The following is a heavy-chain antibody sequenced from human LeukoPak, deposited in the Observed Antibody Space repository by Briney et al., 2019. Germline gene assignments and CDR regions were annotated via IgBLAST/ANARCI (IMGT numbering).Heavy chain of an antibody. V-gene: IGHV3-48*03. CDR3: ARDLIRGVYWFDP. Sequence: GGSLRLSCAASGFTFSSYAMSWVRQAPGKGLEWVSYISGSGNTMYYADSVKGRFTISRDNAKNSLYLQMNSLRAEDTAVYYCARDLIRGVYWFDPWGQGTLVTVSS. CDR2: ISGSGNTM. J-gene: IGHJ5*02. D-gene: IGHD3-10*01. CDR1: GFTFSSYA.